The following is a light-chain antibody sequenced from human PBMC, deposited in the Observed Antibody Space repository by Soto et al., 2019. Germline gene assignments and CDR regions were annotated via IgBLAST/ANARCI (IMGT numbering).Light chain of an antibody. CDR1: HSISDW. V-gene: IGKV1-5*03. CDR3: QHYNSSPMYI. Sequence: DIQMTQSPSTLSASVGDRVTITCRASHSISDWLAWFQQKPGKAPKLLIFKASFLEIGVPSRFXGTGSGTEFNLTISSLQPDDFATYYCQHYNSSPMYIVGQGTKLEIK. CDR2: KAS. J-gene: IGKJ2*01.